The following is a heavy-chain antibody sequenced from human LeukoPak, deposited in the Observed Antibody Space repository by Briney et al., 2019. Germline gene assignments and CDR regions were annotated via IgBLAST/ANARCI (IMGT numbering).Heavy chain of an antibody. Sequence: GASVKVSCKASGGTFSSYTISWVRQAPGQGLEWMGRIIPILGIANYARKFQGRVTITADKSTSTAYMELSSLRSEDTAVYYCARASGDYFCYYGMDVWGQGTTVTVSS. CDR2: IIPILGIA. J-gene: IGHJ6*02. D-gene: IGHD4-17*01. V-gene: IGHV1-69*02. CDR1: GGTFSSYT. CDR3: ARASGDYFCYYGMDV.